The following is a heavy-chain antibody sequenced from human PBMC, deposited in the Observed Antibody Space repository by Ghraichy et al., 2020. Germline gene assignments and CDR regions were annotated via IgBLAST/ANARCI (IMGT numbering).Heavy chain of an antibody. CDR2: INSDGSST. CDR1: GFTFSSYW. V-gene: IGHV3-74*01. J-gene: IGHJ3*02. CDR3: ARDSGSYPFDAFDI. D-gene: IGHD1-26*01. Sequence: GGSLRLSCAASGFTFSSYWMHWVRQAPGKWLVWVSRINSDGSSTSYADSVKGRFTISRDNAKNTLYLQMNSLRAEDTAVYYCARDSGSYPFDAFDIWGQGTMVTVSS.